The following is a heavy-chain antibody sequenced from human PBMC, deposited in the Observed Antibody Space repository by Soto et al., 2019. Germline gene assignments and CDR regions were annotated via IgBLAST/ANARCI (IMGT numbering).Heavy chain of an antibody. CDR3: ARGAGSYYYDSSGYRGGVDY. J-gene: IGHJ4*02. V-gene: IGHV4-31*02. Sequence: LSLTCTVSGGSISSGGYYWSWIRQHPGKGLEWIGYIYYSGSTYYNPSLKSRVTISVDTSKNQFSLKLSSVTAADTAVYYCARGAGSYYYDSSGYRGGVDYWGQGTLVTVSS. D-gene: IGHD3-22*01. CDR2: IYYSGST. CDR1: GGSISSGGYY.